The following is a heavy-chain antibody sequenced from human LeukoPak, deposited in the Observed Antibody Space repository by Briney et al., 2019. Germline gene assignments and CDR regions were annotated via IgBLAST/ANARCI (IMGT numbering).Heavy chain of an antibody. CDR2: IKQDGSEK. D-gene: IGHD3-3*01. CDR1: GFTFSSYW. CDR3: ASAYYDFWSYFDY. Sequence: GGSLRLSCAASGFTFSSYWMSWVRQAPGKGLEWVANIKQDGSEKYYVDSVKGRFTISRDNAKNSLYLQMNSLRAEDTAVYYCASAYYDFWSYFDYWGQGTLVTVSS. J-gene: IGHJ4*02. V-gene: IGHV3-7*01.